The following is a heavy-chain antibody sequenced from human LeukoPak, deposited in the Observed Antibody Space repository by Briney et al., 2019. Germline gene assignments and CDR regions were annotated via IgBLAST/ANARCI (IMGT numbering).Heavy chain of an antibody. J-gene: IGHJ4*02. V-gene: IGHV4-59*13. CDR2: PYHSGST. CDR1: AVSISSYY. Sequence: PSETLSPTCTVSAVSISSYYWCCIRLSPGKGMEWSGYPYHSGSTNYNPSLRGRVTISVDTSKNQFSLKLASVTATVPAISYCARGTYGDSWGQGTLVTVSS. CDR3: ARGTYGDS. D-gene: IGHD1-26*01.